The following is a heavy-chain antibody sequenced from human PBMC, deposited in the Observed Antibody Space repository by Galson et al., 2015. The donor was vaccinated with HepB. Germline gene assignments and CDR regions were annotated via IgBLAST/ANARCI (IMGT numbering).Heavy chain of an antibody. CDR3: VRGVQFWLPNPGVTTPGYLDS. V-gene: IGHV3-21*01. D-gene: IGHD5-18*01. Sequence: SLRLSCAASGFIFNTYSMNWVRQAPGKGLEWVSSISTTGSYIYYPDSVKGRFTISRDNAKNSVYLQMNSLRAEDTAVYYCVRGVQFWLPNPGVTTPGYLDSWGQGTLVTVSS. CDR1: GFIFNTYS. CDR2: ISTTGSYI. J-gene: IGHJ4*02.